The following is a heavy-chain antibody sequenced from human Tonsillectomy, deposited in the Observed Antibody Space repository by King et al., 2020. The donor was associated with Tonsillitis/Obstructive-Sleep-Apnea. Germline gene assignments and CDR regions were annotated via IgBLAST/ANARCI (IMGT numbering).Heavy chain of an antibody. CDR1: GFTVSSNY. CDR3: ARVVRDYGGLSSFDY. D-gene: IGHD4-23*01. J-gene: IGHJ4*02. V-gene: IGHV3-66*01. Sequence: VQLVESGGGLVQPGGSLRLSCAASGFTVSSNYMSWVRQAPGKGLEWVSIIYSGGSTYYADSVKGRFTISRDNSKNTLYLQMNSLRAEDTGVYYCARVVRDYGGLSSFDYWGQGTLVTVSS. CDR2: IYSGGST.